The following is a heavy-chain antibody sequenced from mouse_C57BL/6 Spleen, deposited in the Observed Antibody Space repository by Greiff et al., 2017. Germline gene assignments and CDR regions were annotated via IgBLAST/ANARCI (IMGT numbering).Heavy chain of an antibody. D-gene: IGHD2-4*01. J-gene: IGHJ4*01. CDR3: ARRGGNDYDAGYYAMDY. CDR2: IYPGDGDT. Sequence: QVQLQQSGPELVKPGASVKISCKASGYAFSSSWMNWVKQRPGKGLEWIGRIYPGDGDTNYNGKFKGKATLTADKSSSTAYMQLSSLTSEDSAVYYCARRGGNDYDAGYYAMDYWGQGTSVTVSS. V-gene: IGHV1-82*01. CDR1: GYAFSSSW.